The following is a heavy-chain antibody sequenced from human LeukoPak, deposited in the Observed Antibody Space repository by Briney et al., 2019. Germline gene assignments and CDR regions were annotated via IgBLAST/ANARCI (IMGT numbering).Heavy chain of an antibody. D-gene: IGHD3-22*01. J-gene: IGHJ4*02. Sequence: PGGSLRLSCAASGFTFSSYAMSWVRQAPGKGLEWVSAISGSGGSTYYADFVKGRFTISRDNSKNTLYLQMNSLRAEDTAVYYCAKDVYYYDSSGYWPVDYWGQGTLVTVSS. CDR2: ISGSGGST. CDR3: AKDVYYYDSSGYWPVDY. V-gene: IGHV3-23*01. CDR1: GFTFSSYA.